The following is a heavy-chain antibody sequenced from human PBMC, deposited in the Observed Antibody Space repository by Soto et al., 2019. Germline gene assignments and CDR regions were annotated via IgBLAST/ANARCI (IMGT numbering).Heavy chain of an antibody. CDR2: INPDDSNT. J-gene: IGHJ6*03. Sequence: QVQLVQSGPEVKKPGASVKVSCETSGYTFSIYGITWVREATGQGLEWMGWINPDDSNTNYAQEFQGRVTMTTDTSTSTAYMELRSLRFDDTAVYYCARGGVSSYMDVWGTGTTDIVSS. CDR1: GYTFSIYG. D-gene: IGHD3-10*01. CDR3: ARGGVSSYMDV. V-gene: IGHV1-18*01.